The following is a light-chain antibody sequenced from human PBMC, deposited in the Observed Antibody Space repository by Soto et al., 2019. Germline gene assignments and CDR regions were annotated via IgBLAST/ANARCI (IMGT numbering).Light chain of an antibody. CDR1: SSNIGAGYD. J-gene: IGLJ1*01. Sequence: QSVLTQPPSVSGAPGQRVTISCTGSSSNIGAGYDVHWYQHLPDKAPKLIIYEVSKRPSGVPDRFSGSKSGNTASLTVSGLQAEDEGDYYCCSYGGGNNFYVFGTGTKLTVL. V-gene: IGLV1-40*01. CDR2: EVS. CDR3: CSYGGGNNFYV.